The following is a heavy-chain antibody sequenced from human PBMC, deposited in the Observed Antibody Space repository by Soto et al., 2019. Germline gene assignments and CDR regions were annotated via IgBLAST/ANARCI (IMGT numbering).Heavy chain of an antibody. D-gene: IGHD1-26*01. J-gene: IGHJ4*02. CDR3: ARDAAVGLFDY. CDR2: SYNGLT. CDR1: GYTFTNYG. Sequence: ASVKVSCKASGYTFTNYGISWVRQAPGQGLEWMGGSYNGLTNYAQNLQGRVSMTTDTSTSTAYMELRSLRSDDTAVYYCARDAAVGLFDYWGQGTLVTVSS. V-gene: IGHV1-18*01.